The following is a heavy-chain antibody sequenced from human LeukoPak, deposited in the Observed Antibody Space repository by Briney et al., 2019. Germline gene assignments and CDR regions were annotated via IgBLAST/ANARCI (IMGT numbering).Heavy chain of an antibody. Sequence: GGSLRLSCAASGFTFSSYWMSWVRQAPGKGLEWVANIKQDGSEKYYVDSVKGRFTVSRDNAKNSLYLQMNSLRAEDTAVYYCARESGITMLRGAHTPWGQGILVTVSS. J-gene: IGHJ5*02. V-gene: IGHV3-7*01. D-gene: IGHD3-10*01. CDR2: IKQDGSEK. CDR1: GFTFSSYW. CDR3: ARESGITMLRGAHTP.